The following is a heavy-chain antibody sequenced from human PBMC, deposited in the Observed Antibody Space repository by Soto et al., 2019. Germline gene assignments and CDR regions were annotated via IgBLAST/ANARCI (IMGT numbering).Heavy chain of an antibody. V-gene: IGHV3-23*01. Sequence: GSLRLSCAASGFTFSSYAMSWVRQAPGKGLEWVSAISGSGGSTYYADSVKGRFTISRDNSKNTLYLQMNSLRAEDTAVYYCARVGYCSGGSCARHYYFDSWGQGTLVTVSS. CDR3: ARVGYCSGGSCARHYYFDS. CDR2: ISGSGGST. CDR1: GFTFSSYA. J-gene: IGHJ4*02. D-gene: IGHD2-15*01.